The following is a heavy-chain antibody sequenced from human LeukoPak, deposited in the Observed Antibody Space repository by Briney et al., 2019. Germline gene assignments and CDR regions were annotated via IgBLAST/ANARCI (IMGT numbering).Heavy chain of an antibody. Sequence: GGSLRLSCAASGFTVGTNYMSWVRQAPGKGLERVSIIYSGGNTYYADSVKGRFTISRDSSKNTLYLQMNSLRAEDTAVYYCARFIAAGYYSDYWGQGTLVTVSS. CDR3: ARFIAAGYYSDY. V-gene: IGHV3-53*01. CDR1: GFTVGTNY. CDR2: IYSGGNT. D-gene: IGHD6-13*01. J-gene: IGHJ4*02.